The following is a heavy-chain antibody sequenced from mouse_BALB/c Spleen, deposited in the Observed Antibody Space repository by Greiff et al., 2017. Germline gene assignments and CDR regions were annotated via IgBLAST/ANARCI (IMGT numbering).Heavy chain of an antibody. CDR3: AREGYRYDHAMDY. J-gene: IGHJ4*01. CDR2: ISSGSSTI. V-gene: IGHV5-17*02. D-gene: IGHD2-14*01. CDR1: GFTFSSFG. Sequence: EVKLVESGGGLVQPGGSRKLSCAASGFTFSSFGMHWVRQAPEKGLEWVAYISSGSSTIYYADTVKGRFTISRDNPKNTLFLQMTSLRSEDTAMYYCAREGYRYDHAMDYWGQGTSVTVSS.